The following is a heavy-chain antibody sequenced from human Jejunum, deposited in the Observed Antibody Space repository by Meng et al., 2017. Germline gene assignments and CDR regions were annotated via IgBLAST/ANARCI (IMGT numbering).Heavy chain of an antibody. D-gene: IGHD3-9*01. J-gene: IGHJ4*02. Sequence: AGSLRLSCAASGISFSDYYMSWLRLAPGKVLEWVSYTSSTGSDVFYPDSTRGRSTISRDNAKNSLYLQMNRLRAEDAAVYYGASRETAYAVLAGYFDFWGQGTRVTCCS. CDR3: ASRETAYAVLAGYFDF. CDR2: TSSTGSDV. CDR1: GISFSDYY. V-gene: IGHV3-11*04.